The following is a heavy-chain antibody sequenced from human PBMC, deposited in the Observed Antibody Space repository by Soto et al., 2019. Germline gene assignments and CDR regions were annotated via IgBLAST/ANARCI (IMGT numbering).Heavy chain of an antibody. CDR3: ARDWRAEPAAFDY. CDR1: GFTVSSNY. Sequence: GGSLRLSCAASGFTVSSNYMSWVRQAPGKGLEWVSVIYSGGSTYYADSVKGRFTISRDNSKNTLYLQMNSLRAEDTAVYYCARDWRAEPAAFDYWGQGTLVTVSS. CDR2: IYSGGST. V-gene: IGHV3-66*01. D-gene: IGHD2-2*01. J-gene: IGHJ4*02.